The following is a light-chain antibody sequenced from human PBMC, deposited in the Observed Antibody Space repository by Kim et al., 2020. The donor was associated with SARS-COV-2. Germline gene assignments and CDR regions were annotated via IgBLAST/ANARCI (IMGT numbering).Light chain of an antibody. Sequence: ASVGDRVTITCRASQDISNYLAWYQQKPGKVPKLLIYSASTLQPGVPSRFSGSGYGTDFTLTINSLQPEDVAAYYCQKYSGVPLTFGGGTKVDIK. CDR2: SAS. J-gene: IGKJ4*01. V-gene: IGKV1-27*01. CDR3: QKYSGVPLT. CDR1: QDISNY.